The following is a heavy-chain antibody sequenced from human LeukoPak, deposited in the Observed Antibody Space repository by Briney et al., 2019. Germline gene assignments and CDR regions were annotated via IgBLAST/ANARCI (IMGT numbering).Heavy chain of an antibody. Sequence: SETLSLTCTVSGDSISSGDYYWSWIHQPPGEGLEWIGYIYYSGSTYYNPSLKSRVTISVDTSKNQFSLKLSSVTAADTAVYYCARKGLISSGYYDAFDIWGQGTMVTVSS. CDR2: IYYSGST. CDR3: ARKGLISSGYYDAFDI. CDR1: GDSISSGDYY. V-gene: IGHV4-30-4*08. J-gene: IGHJ3*02. D-gene: IGHD3-22*01.